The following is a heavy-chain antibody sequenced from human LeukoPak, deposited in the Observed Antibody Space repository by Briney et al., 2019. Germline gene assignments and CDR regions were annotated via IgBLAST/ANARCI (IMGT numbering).Heavy chain of an antibody. V-gene: IGHV3-43*01. CDR2: ISWDGSSM. CDR3: ATSSSWDNYYFDY. D-gene: IGHD6-13*01. CDR1: GFTFIDYN. J-gene: IGHJ4*02. Sequence: GGSLRLSCAASGFTFIDYNMHWVRQVPGKGLEWVSLISWDGSSMHYADSVKGRFTISRDNSKNSLYLQMNSLRTEDTALYYCATSSSWDNYYFDYWGQGTLATVSS.